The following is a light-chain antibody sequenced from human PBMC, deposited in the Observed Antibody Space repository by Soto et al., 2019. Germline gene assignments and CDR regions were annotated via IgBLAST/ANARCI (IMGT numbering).Light chain of an antibody. CDR1: QNINNW. CDR2: DAS. J-gene: IGKJ1*01. V-gene: IGKV1-5*01. Sequence: DIQMTQSPSTLSASIGDRVTITCRASQNINNWIAWYQQKPVKAPKFLIYDASTLESGVPSRFSGSGFGTEFSLTISSLQPDDFGSYYCQHMRTFGQGTKVEMK. CDR3: QHMRT.